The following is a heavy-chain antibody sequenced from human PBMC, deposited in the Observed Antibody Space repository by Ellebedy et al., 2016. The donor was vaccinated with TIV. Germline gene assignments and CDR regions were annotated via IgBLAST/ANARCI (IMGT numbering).Heavy chain of an antibody. Sequence: GESLKISCATSGFAFPNDWMSWVRQAPGKGLERVANIKPDGSAKTYGESVKGRFTISRDNAKNSLFLHLSTLRADDTAVYYCAREIQSSNWEGDWFDTWGQGTLVTVSS. J-gene: IGHJ5*02. CDR1: GFAFPNDW. CDR3: AREIQSSNWEGDWFDT. CDR2: IKPDGSAK. D-gene: IGHD6-13*01. V-gene: IGHV3-7*01.